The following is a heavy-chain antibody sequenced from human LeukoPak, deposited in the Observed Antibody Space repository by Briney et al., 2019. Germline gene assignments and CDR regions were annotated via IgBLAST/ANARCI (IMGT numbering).Heavy chain of an antibody. D-gene: IGHD2-15*01. J-gene: IGHJ5*02. CDR2: FSGSGGST. Sequence: GGSLRLSCAASGFIFSNYAMSWVRQAPGKGLQWVSAFSGSGGSTYYADSVKGRFTISRDNSKNTLYLQMNSLRAEDTAVYYCAIPRGVVAAPYNWFDPWGQGTLVTVSS. CDR3: AIPRGVVAAPYNWFDP. V-gene: IGHV3-23*01. CDR1: GFIFSNYA.